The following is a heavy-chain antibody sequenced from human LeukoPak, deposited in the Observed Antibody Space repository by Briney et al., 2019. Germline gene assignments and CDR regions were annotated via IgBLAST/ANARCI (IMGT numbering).Heavy chain of an antibody. CDR1: GGSISSYY. V-gene: IGHV4-59*01. CDR2: IYYSGST. Sequence: SETLSLTCTVAGGSISSYYWSWIRQPPGKGLEWIGYIYYSGSTNYNPSLKSRVTISVDTSKHQFSLKPSSVTAADTAVYYCATGKDLGFDPWGQGTMVTVSS. D-gene: IGHD4-23*01. J-gene: IGHJ5*02. CDR3: ATGKDLGFDP.